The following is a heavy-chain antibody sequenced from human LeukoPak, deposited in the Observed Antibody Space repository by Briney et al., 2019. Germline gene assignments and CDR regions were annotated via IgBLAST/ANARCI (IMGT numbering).Heavy chain of an antibody. CDR1: GFTFSSYW. CDR2: IKQDGSEK. V-gene: IGHV3-7*01. J-gene: IGHJ3*02. Sequence: PGGSLRLSCAASGFTFSSYWMSWVRQAPGKRLEWVANIKQDGSEKYYVDSVKGRFTISRDNAKNSLYLQMNSLRAEGTAVYYCARDSSSWYAHAFDIWGQGTMVTVSS. CDR3: ARDSSSWYAHAFDI. D-gene: IGHD6-13*01.